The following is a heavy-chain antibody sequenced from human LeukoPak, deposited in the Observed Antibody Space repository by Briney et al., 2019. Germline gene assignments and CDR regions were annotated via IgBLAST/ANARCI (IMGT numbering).Heavy chain of an antibody. D-gene: IGHD3-10*01. CDR1: GGSISSYY. J-gene: IGHJ4*02. CDR3: ARGRFGELLYATS. V-gene: IGHV4-59*01. Sequence: SETPSLTCTVSGGSISSYYWSWIRQPPGKGLEWIGYIYYSGSTNYNPSLKSRVTISVDTSKNQFSLKLSSVTAADTAVYYCARGRFGELLYATSWGQGTLVTVSS. CDR2: IYYSGST.